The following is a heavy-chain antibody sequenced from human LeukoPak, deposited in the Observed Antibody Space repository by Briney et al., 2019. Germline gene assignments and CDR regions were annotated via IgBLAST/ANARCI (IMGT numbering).Heavy chain of an antibody. V-gene: IGHV3-21*01. Sequence: GGSLRLSCAASGFTFSSYSMNWVRKAPGKGLGWVSSISSSSYIYYADSVKGRFTISRDNAKNSLYLQMNSLRAEDTAVYYCARDLGNSSSWFYWGQGTLVTVSS. J-gene: IGHJ4*02. CDR3: ARDLGNSSSWFY. CDR1: GFTFSSYS. D-gene: IGHD6-13*01. CDR2: ISSSSYI.